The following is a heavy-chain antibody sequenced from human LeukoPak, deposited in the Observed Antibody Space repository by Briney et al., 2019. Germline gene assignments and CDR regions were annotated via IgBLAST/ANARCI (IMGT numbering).Heavy chain of an antibody. J-gene: IGHJ6*03. CDR3: AREADIVVVPRYYYMDV. CDR1: GGTFSSYA. V-gene: IGHV1-69*01. Sequence: SVKVSCKASGGTFSSYAISWVRQAPGQGLEWMGGIIPIFGTANYAQKFQGRVTITADESTSTAYMGLSSLRSEDTAVYYCAREADIVVVPRYYYMDVWGKGTTVTVSS. CDR2: IIPIFGTA. D-gene: IGHD2-2*01.